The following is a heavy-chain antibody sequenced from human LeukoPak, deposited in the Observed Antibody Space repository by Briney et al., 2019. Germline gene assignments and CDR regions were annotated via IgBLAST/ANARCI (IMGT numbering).Heavy chain of an antibody. V-gene: IGHV3-23*01. CDR2: ISGSGGST. D-gene: IGHD4-23*01. CDR1: GFTFSSYA. J-gene: IGHJ5*02. CDR3: AKGDDYGGKYNWFDP. Sequence: GGSLRLSCAASGFTFSSYAMSWVRQAPGKGLEWVSAISGSGGSTYYADSVKGRFTISRDNSKNTLYLQMNSLRAEDTAVYYCAKGDDYGGKYNWFDPWGQGTLVTVSS.